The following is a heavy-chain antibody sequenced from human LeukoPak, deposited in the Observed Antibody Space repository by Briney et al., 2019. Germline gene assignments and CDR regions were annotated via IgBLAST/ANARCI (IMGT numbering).Heavy chain of an antibody. V-gene: IGHV1-2*02. CDR2: INPNSGGT. CDR3: ARERNTADYCYYGMDV. D-gene: IGHD5-18*01. Sequence: ASVKVSCKASGYTFTGYYMHWVRQAPGQGLEWMGWINPNSGGTNYAQKFQGRVTMTRDTSISTAYMELSRLRSDDTAVYYCARERNTADYCYYGMDVWGQGTTVTVSS. CDR1: GYTFTGYY. J-gene: IGHJ6*02.